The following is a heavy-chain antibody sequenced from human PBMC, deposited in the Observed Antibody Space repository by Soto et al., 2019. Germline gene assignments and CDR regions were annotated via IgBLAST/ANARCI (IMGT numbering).Heavy chain of an antibody. Sequence: PSETLSLTCTVSGGSISDYYWSWIRQPPGKGLEWIGYIYYTGSTNYNPSLKSRVTISVDTSKNHFTLILSSVTAADTAVYYCARGRHWMDYWGPGFLVNVSS. J-gene: IGHJ4*02. CDR1: GGSISDYY. D-gene: IGHD1-1*01. CDR3: ARGRHWMDY. CDR2: IYYTGST. V-gene: IGHV4-59*01.